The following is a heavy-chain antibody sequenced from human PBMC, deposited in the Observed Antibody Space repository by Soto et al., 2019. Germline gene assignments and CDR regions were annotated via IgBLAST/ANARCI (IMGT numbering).Heavy chain of an antibody. CDR2: ISDSGGIT. Sequence: GGSLRLSCAASGFTFSSDAMSWVRQAPGKGLEWVSGISDSGGITYYADSVKGRFTTSRDNSKKTLYLQMNSLRVEDTAVYYCAEAVGTRTLAYWRHGTLVIVSS. V-gene: IGHV3-23*01. J-gene: IGHJ4*01. CDR1: GFTFSSDA. CDR3: AEAVGTRTLAY. D-gene: IGHD1-26*01.